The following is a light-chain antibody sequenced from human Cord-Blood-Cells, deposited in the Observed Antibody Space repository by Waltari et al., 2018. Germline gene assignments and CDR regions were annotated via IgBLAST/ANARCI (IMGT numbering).Light chain of an antibody. CDR2: DVS. J-gene: IGLJ1*01. Sequence: QSALTQPASVSGSPGQSITISCTGTSSDVGGYNYVSWYQQHPGNAPKLMIYDVSKRPSGVSNRFSGSKSGNTASLTISGLQAEDEADYYCSSYTSSSPFGTGTKVTVL. CDR3: SSYTSSSP. CDR1: SSDVGGYNY. V-gene: IGLV2-14*01.